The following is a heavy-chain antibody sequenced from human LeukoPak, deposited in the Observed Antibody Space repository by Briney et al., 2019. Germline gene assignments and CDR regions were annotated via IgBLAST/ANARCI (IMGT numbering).Heavy chain of an antibody. V-gene: IGHV1-8*01. Sequence: ASVKVSCKASGYTFTSYDINWVRQATGQGLEWMGWMNPNSGNTGYAQKFQGRVTMTRNTSISTAYMELNSLRSEDTAVYYCARGLPWGSSWVLYYGMDVWGQGTTVTVSS. CDR1: GYTFTSYD. CDR2: MNPNSGNT. CDR3: ARGLPWGSSWVLYYGMDV. J-gene: IGHJ6*02. D-gene: IGHD6-13*01.